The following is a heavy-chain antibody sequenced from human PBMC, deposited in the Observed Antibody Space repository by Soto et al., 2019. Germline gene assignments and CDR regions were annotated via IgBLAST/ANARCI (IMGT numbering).Heavy chain of an antibody. D-gene: IGHD3-3*01. CDR2: ISYDGSNK. V-gene: IGHV3-30-3*01. J-gene: IGHJ4*02. CDR3: ERGGRFLEWLTKTAVRFDY. CDR1: GFTFSSYA. Sequence: PGGSLRLSCAASGFTFSSYAMHWVRQAPGKGLEWVAVISYDGSNKYYADSVKGRFTISRDNSKNTLYLQMNSLRAEDTAVYYCERGGRFLEWLTKTAVRFDYWGQGTLVTVSS.